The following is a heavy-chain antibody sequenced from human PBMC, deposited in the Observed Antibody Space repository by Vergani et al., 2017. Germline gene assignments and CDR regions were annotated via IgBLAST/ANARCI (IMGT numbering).Heavy chain of an antibody. J-gene: IGHJ6*03. V-gene: IGHV6-1*01. CDR3: ARGRRVLGYGSSTSCYGYYYYYMDV. D-gene: IGHD2-2*01. CDR1: GDSVSSNSAA. Sequence: QVQLQQSGPGLVKPSQTLSLTCAISGDSVSSNSAAWNWIRQSPSRGLEWLGRTYYRSKWYNDYAVSVKSRITINPDTSKNQFSLQLNSVTPEDRAVYYCARGRRVLGYGSSTSCYGYYYYYMDVWGKGTTVTVSS. CDR2: TYYRSKWYN.